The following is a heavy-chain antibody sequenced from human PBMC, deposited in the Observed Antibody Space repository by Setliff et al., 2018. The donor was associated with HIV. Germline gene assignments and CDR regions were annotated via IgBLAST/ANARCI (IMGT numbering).Heavy chain of an antibody. J-gene: IGHJ4*02. V-gene: IGHV4-59*12. D-gene: IGHD3-16*02. CDR1: GDSISSYY. Sequence: LSLTCTVSGDSISSYYWTWIRQPPGKGLEWIGYVYYSGSTYYNPSLKSRVTISVDTSKNQFPLKLSSVTAAGTAVYYCARAAPYYDYVWGSYRHFDYWGQGTLVTVSS. CDR2: VYYSGST. CDR3: ARAAPYYDYVWGSYRHFDY.